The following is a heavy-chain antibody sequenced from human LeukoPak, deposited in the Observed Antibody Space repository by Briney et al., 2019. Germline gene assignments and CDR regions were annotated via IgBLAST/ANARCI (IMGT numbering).Heavy chain of an antibody. D-gene: IGHD5-18*01. CDR2: IKEDGSQK. Sequence: GGSLRLSCAASGFTISTYWMSWVRQAPGKGLEWVANIKEDGSQKYYVDSVKGRFTISRDNAKNSQYLQMNSLRAEDRAVYYCARLPLTARRHFDYWGQGTLVTVSS. CDR3: ARLPLTARRHFDY. V-gene: IGHV3-7*05. J-gene: IGHJ4*02. CDR1: GFTISTYW.